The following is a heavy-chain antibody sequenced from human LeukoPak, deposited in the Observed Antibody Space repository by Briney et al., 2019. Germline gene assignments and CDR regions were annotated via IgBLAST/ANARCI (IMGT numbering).Heavy chain of an antibody. CDR3: ARQGSAYGMDV. Sequence: PSETLSLTCTVSGGSISSYYWSWIRQPPGKGLEWIGYIYYSGSTNYNPSLKSRVTISVDASKNQFSLKLSSVTAADTAVYYCARQGSAYGMDVWGQGTTVTVSS. J-gene: IGHJ6*02. CDR2: IYYSGST. V-gene: IGHV4-59*08. CDR1: GGSISSYY.